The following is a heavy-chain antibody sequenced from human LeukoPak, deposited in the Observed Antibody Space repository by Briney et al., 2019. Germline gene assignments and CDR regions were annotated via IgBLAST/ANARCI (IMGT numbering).Heavy chain of an antibody. CDR2: IYYSGST. D-gene: IGHD2-21*02. V-gene: IGHV4-59*01. CDR1: GGSISSYC. Sequence: SETLSLTCTVSGGSISSYCWSWIRQPPGKGQEWIGYIYYSGSTNYNPSLKSRVTISVDTSKNQFSLKLSSVTAADTAVYYCARSPSSYCGGDCYSGYFQHWGQGTLVTVSS. CDR3: ARSPSSYCGGDCYSGYFQH. J-gene: IGHJ1*01.